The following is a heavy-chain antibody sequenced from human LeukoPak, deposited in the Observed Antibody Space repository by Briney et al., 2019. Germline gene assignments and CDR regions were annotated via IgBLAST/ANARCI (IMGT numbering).Heavy chain of an antibody. D-gene: IGHD3-22*01. Sequence: GGSLRVSCAASGLTFSSYAMHWVRQAPGKGLEYVSAISSTGRGTYYANSVKGRFTISRDNSKNTLDLQMNSLRVEDTALYYCAKVAPDDRRGFDLWGQGTMVTVSS. V-gene: IGHV3-64*01. J-gene: IGHJ3*01. CDR1: GLTFSSYA. CDR2: ISSTGRGT. CDR3: AKVAPDDRRGFDL.